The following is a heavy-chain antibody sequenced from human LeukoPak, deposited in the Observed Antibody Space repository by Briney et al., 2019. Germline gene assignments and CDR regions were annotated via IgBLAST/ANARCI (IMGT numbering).Heavy chain of an antibody. CDR2: INHNGNVN. Sequence: PGGSLRLSCAASGFTFSSYWMNWARQAPGKGLEWVASINHNGNVNYYVDSVKGRFTISRDNAKNSLYLQMNSLRAEDTAVYYCARWGYSSGWYYYYGMDVWGQGTTVTVSS. CDR3: ARWGYSSGWYYYYGMDV. J-gene: IGHJ6*02. D-gene: IGHD6-19*01. CDR1: GFTFSSYW. V-gene: IGHV3-7*03.